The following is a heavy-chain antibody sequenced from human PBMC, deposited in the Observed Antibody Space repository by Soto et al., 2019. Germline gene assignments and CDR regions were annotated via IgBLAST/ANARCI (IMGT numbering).Heavy chain of an antibody. CDR1: GFTFSAFW. Sequence: EVRLVESGGGLVQPGESLRLSCAASGFTFSAFWMTWLRQAPGKGLEWVANIKRHGTGTHHGDSGDGLCTLSRDDALNSLFLPLNSLRPQNTAMYYCARDLSLPGESYFDAFDVWGQGTGVTVSS. CDR3: ARDLSLPGESYFDAFDV. V-gene: IGHV3-7*04. J-gene: IGHJ3*01. D-gene: IGHD1-26*01. CDR2: IKRHGTGT.